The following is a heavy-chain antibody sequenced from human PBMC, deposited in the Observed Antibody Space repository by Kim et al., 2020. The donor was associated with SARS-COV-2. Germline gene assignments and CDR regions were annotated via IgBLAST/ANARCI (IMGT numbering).Heavy chain of an antibody. Sequence: GGSLRLSCAASGFTFSGNVMHWVRQAPGKGLEWVAVIWCAGSDKFSGDFVKGAFTISRDNSKSTRFLQMDSLRDEDTAGYYCVREGHGSGSNSGHDYWGQGTPVAVSS. V-gene: IGHV3-33*01. CDR2: IWCAGSDK. D-gene: IGHD2-2*01. CDR1: GFTFSGNV. J-gene: IGHJ4*02. CDR3: VREGHGSGSNSGHDY.